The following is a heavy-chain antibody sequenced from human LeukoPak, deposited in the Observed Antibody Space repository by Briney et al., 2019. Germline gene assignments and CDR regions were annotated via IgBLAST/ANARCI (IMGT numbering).Heavy chain of an antibody. V-gene: IGHV1-69*04. CDR3: ARDGGDYMAEYFQH. D-gene: IGHD4-17*01. CDR2: IIPIFGIA. Sequence: ASAKVSCKASGGTFSSYAISWVRQAPGQGLEWMGRIIPIFGIANYAQKFQGRVTITADKSTSTAYMELSSLRSEDTAVYYCARDGGDYMAEYFQHWGQGTLVTVSS. CDR1: GGTFSSYA. J-gene: IGHJ1*01.